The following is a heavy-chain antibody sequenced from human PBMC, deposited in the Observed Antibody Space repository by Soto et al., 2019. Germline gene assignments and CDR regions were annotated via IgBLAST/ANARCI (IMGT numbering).Heavy chain of an antibody. CDR1: GFTFSSYG. Sequence: GGSLRLSCAASGFTFSSYGMHWVRQAPCKGLEWVAVISYDGSNKYYADSVKGRFTISRDNSKNTLYLQMNSLRAEDTAVYYCAVSGGGLGYCSSTSCYGPSYHGMDVWGKGTTVTVST. V-gene: IGHV3-30*03. D-gene: IGHD2-2*01. CDR2: ISYDGSNK. J-gene: IGHJ6*04. CDR3: AVSGGGLGYCSSTSCYGPSYHGMDV.